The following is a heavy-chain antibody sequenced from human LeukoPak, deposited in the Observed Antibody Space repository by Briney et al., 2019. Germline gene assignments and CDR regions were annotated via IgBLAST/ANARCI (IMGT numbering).Heavy chain of an antibody. D-gene: IGHD6-13*01. Sequence: PGGSLRLSCAASGFTFSSYWMSWVGQAPGKGLEWVANIKQDGSEKYYVDSVKGRFTISRDNAKNSLYLQMNSLRAEDTAVYYCARRSKDSSSWYYYWGQGTLVTVSS. V-gene: IGHV3-7*01. CDR3: ARRSKDSSSWYYY. CDR1: GFTFSSYW. J-gene: IGHJ4*02. CDR2: IKQDGSEK.